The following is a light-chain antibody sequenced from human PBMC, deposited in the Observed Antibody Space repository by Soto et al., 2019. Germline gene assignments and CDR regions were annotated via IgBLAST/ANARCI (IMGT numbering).Light chain of an antibody. CDR1: QSVSSY. Sequence: EIVLTQSRATLSLSPGDRATLSCRASQSVSSYLAWYQQKPGQAPRLLIYDASNRATGIPARFSGSGSGTDFTLTITSLEPEDFAVYYCQQRSNWPSTFGGGTTVEIK. V-gene: IGKV3-11*01. CDR2: DAS. J-gene: IGKJ4*01. CDR3: QQRSNWPST.